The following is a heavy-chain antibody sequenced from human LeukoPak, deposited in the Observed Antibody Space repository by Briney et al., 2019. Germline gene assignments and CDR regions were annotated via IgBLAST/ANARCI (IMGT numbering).Heavy chain of an antibody. CDR1: GYTLTELS. CDR2: FDPEDGET. J-gene: IGHJ5*02. Sequence: ASVKVSCKVSGYTLTELSMHWVRQAPGKGLEWMGGFDPEDGETIYAQKFQGRVTMTEDTSTDTAYMELSSLRSEYTAVYYCASLGAAAGTGWFDPWGQGTLVTASS. V-gene: IGHV1-24*01. CDR3: ASLGAAAGTGWFDP. D-gene: IGHD6-13*01.